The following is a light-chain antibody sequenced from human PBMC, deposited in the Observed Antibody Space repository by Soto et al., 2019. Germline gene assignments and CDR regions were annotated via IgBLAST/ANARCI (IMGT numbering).Light chain of an antibody. J-gene: IGKJ5*01. CDR1: QSIYTK. CDR2: DAS. CDR3: QQYNNWPLT. Sequence: MTQSPSTLSASVGDRVTFSCRASQSIYTKIAWYQLKPGQAPRLLIYDASIRATGVPARFSGGGSGTEFTLTITSLQSEDFAVYWCQQYNNWPLTFGPGTRLEIK. V-gene: IGKV3-15*01.